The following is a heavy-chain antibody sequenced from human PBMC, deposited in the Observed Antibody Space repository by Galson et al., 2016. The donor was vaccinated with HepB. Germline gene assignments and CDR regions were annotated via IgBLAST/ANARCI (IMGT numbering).Heavy chain of an antibody. V-gene: IGHV3-23*01. CDR2: ISGSGGST. CDR1: GFTFSSYA. Sequence: SLRLSCAASGFTFSSYAMSWVRQAPGKGLEWVSAISGSGGSTYYADSVKGRFTISRDNSKNTLYLQMNSLRAEDTAVYYCAKDLGFLGRLFFDSYYYGMDVWGQGTTVTVSS. CDR3: AKDLGFLGRLFFDSYYYGMDV. D-gene: IGHD3-3*01. J-gene: IGHJ6*02.